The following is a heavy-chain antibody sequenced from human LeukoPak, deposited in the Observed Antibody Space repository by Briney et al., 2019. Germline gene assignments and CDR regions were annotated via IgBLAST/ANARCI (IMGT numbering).Heavy chain of an antibody. CDR3: ARVSTLDGIVLDA. D-gene: IGHD2-15*01. J-gene: IGHJ5*02. CDR2: VYTSGRT. V-gene: IGHV4-61*02. CDR1: GGSISGGNYY. Sequence: PSETLSLTCTVSGGSISGGNYYWSWIPQPAGQGLYWIGRVYTSGRTNYNPSLRNRVSMSLDTSKNQFSLTLNSVTAADTAVYSCARVSTLDGIVLDAWGQGILVTVS.